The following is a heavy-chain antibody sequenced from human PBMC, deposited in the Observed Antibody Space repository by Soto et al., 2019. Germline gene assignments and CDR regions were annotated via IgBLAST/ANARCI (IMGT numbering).Heavy chain of an antibody. D-gene: IGHD2-2*01. V-gene: IGHV4-59*08. Sequence: PSETVSLTCTVSGGSISSYYWSWIRQPPGKGLEWIGYIYYSGSTNYNPSLKSRVTISVDTSKNQFSLKLSSVTAADTAVYYCARRYRSFFDYWGQGTLVTVSS. J-gene: IGHJ4*02. CDR1: GGSISSYY. CDR2: IYYSGST. CDR3: ARRYRSFFDY.